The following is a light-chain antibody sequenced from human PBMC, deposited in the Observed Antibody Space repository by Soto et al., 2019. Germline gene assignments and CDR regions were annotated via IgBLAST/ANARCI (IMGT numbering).Light chain of an antibody. J-gene: IGKJ1*01. V-gene: IGKV3-20*01. CDR3: HQYGSSPVT. Sequence: TQSPGTLSLSPGERSALSCRASQSVTRNSLAWYQQRPGQAPRLLIYGASNRATGIPDRFSGSGSETDFTLTITRLEPEDFAVYYCHQYGSSPVTFGQGTKVDIK. CDR1: QSVTRNS. CDR2: GAS.